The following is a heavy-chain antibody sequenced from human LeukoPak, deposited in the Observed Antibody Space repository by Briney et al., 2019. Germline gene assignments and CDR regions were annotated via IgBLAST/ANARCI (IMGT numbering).Heavy chain of an antibody. D-gene: IGHD6-6*01. CDR2: MNPNNNNV. CDR1: GYTFTSYD. V-gene: IGHV1-8*01. CDR3: ARGAFLPQYRRDFDP. Sequence: ASVKVSCKASGYTFTSYDINWVSQATGQGLEWMGWMNPNNNNVGYAQKFQGRVTMTRDTSISTAYMELGSLTSEDTAVYYCARGAFLPQYRRDFDPWGQGTPVTVSS. J-gene: IGHJ5*02.